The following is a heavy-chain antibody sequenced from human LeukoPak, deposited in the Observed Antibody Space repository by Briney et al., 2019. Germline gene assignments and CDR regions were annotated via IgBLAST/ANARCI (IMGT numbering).Heavy chain of an antibody. V-gene: IGHV4-4*02. CDR2: IYHTGRS. D-gene: IGHD1-26*01. J-gene: IGHJ4*02. CDR1: GGSISSDNW. Sequence: SETLSLTCDVSGGSISSDNWWIWVRQPPGKGLEWIGEIYHTGRSNYNPSLKSRVSMSVGKSKNQFSLTLSSVTAADTALYYCVRGLYGSDSYWGQGSLVTVSS. CDR3: VRGLYGSDSY.